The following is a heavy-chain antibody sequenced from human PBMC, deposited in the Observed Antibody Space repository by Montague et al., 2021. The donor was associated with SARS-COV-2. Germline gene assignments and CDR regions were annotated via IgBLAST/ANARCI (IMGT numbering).Heavy chain of an antibody. D-gene: IGHD6-19*01. CDR3: AGDIAVAGLFDY. Sequence: TLSLTCTISGGSISSGSYYWSWIRQPSGKGLEWIGRISISGXTXYXXXXKSRVTMSVDTSKNQFSLKLSSVTAADTAVYYCAGDIAVAGLFDYWGQGTLVTVSS. CDR2: ISISGXT. J-gene: IGHJ4*02. CDR1: GGSISSGSYY. V-gene: IGHV4-61*02.